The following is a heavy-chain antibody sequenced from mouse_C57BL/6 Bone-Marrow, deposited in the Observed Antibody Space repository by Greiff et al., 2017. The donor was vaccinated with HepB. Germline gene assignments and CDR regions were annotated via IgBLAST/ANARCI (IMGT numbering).Heavy chain of an antibody. V-gene: IGHV1-81*01. CDR2: IYPRSGNT. D-gene: IGHD1-3*01. CDR1: GYTFTSYG. CDR3: AREGGKGGYYAMDY. Sequence: VQLQQSGAELARPGASVKLSCKASGYTFTSYGISWVKQRTGQGLEWIGEIYPRSGNTYYNEKFKGKATLTADKSSSTAYMELRSLTSEDSAVYFCAREGGKGGYYAMDYWGQRTSVTVSS. J-gene: IGHJ4*01.